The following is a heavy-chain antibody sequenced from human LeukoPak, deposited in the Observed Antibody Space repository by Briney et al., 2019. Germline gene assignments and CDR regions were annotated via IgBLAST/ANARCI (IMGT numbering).Heavy chain of an antibody. V-gene: IGHV4-39*02. J-gene: IGHJ4*02. D-gene: IGHD3-16*02. Sequence: SETLSLTCTVSGGSISSNNYYWGWLRQPPGKGLEWIGSLYHTGSAYYNPSLKSRVTISMDVSKNHFSLKLSSVTAADTAVYYCARTYDYVWGSYRSHSFDSWGQGTLVTVSS. CDR3: ARTYDYVWGSYRSHSFDS. CDR2: LYHTGSA. CDR1: GGSISSNNYY.